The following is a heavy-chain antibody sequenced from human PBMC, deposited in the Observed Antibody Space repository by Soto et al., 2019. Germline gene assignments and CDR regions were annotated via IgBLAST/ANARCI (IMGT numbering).Heavy chain of an antibody. V-gene: IGHV4-59*08. D-gene: IGHD6-13*01. Sequence: SETLSLTCILSGGSISSFYWSWIRQPPGKGLEWIGYIYYSGSTKYNPSLKSRVTISVDTSKNQFSLKLSSVTAADTAVYYCARGILGSSIWYSPLHFDYWGQGTLVTVSS. J-gene: IGHJ4*02. CDR3: ARGILGSSIWYSPLHFDY. CDR1: GGSISSFY. CDR2: IYYSGST.